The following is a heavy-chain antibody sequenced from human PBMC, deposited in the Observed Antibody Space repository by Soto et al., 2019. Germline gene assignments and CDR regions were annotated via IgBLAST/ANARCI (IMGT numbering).Heavy chain of an antibody. CDR2: INPNSGGT. CDR3: ARDRRQGITMVRGVIMINAYGMDV. V-gene: IGHV1-2*02. J-gene: IGHJ6*02. CDR1: GYTFTGYY. D-gene: IGHD3-10*01. Sequence: ASVKVSCKASGYTFTGYYMHWVRQAPGQGLEWMGWINPNSGGTNYAQKFQGRVTMTRDTSISTAYMELSRLRSDDTAVYYCARDRRQGITMVRGVIMINAYGMDVWGQGTTVTVS.